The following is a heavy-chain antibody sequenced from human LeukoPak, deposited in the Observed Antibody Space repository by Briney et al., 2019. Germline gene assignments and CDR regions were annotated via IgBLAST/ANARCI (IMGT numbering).Heavy chain of an antibody. CDR1: GFTFSSYS. CDR2: ISSSSSYI. CDR3: ARDRCSSTSCSFDY. Sequence: PGGSLRLSCAASGFTFSSYSMNWVRQAPGKGLEWVSAISSSSSYIYYADSVKGRFTISRDNAKNSLYPQMNSLRAEDTAVYYCARDRCSSTSCSFDYWGQGTLVTVSS. J-gene: IGHJ4*02. V-gene: IGHV3-21*01. D-gene: IGHD2-2*01.